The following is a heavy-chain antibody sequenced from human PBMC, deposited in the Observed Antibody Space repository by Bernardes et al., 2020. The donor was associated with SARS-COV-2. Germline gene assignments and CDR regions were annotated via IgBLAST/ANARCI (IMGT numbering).Heavy chain of an antibody. D-gene: IGHD6-6*01. V-gene: IGHV4-39*07. CDR1: GGSISSSSYY. CDR2: IYYSGST. Sequence: SETLSLTCTVSGGSISSSSYYWGWIRQPPGKGLEWIGSIYYSGSTYYNPSLKSRVTISVDTSKNQFSLKLSSVTAADTAVYYCARAARVAWGYYYYYMDVWGKGTTVTVSS. J-gene: IGHJ6*03. CDR3: ARAARVAWGYYYYYMDV.